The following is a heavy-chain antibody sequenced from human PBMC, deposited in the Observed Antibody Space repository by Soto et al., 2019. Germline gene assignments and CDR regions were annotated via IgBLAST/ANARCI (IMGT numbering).Heavy chain of an antibody. D-gene: IGHD6-19*01. CDR1: GGPISSYY. CDR2: VYYSGGT. J-gene: IGHJ5*01. CDR3: ARNHRYNSGWYES. V-gene: IGHV4-59*01. Sequence: QVQLQESGPGLVKPSETLSLTCTVSGGPISSYYWTWIRQPPGKGLEWIGYVYYSGGTNYNPSLQSRVTISVDTSQSQFSLNLSSVTAADTAVYYCARNHRYNSGWYESWGQRIRVTVSS.